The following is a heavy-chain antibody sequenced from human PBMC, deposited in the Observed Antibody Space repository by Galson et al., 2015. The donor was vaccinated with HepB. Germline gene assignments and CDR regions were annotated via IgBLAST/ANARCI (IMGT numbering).Heavy chain of an antibody. J-gene: IGHJ2*01. CDR3: AKDRVSSSWYDRVPYFDL. V-gene: IGHV3-30*18. D-gene: IGHD6-13*01. Sequence: SLRLSCAASGFTFSSYGMHWVRQAPGKGLEWVAVISYDGSNKYYADSVKGRFTISRDNSKNTLYLQMNSLRAEDTAVYYCAKDRVSSSWYDRVPYFDLWGRGTLVTVSS. CDR2: ISYDGSNK. CDR1: GFTFSSYG.